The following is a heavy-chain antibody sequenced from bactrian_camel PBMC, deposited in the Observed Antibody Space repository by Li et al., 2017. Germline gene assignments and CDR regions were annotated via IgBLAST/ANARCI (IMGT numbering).Heavy chain of an antibody. J-gene: IGHJ2*01. D-gene: IGHD3*01. V-gene: IGHV3S42*01. CDR3: NAGCITDMRYRYPSV. CDR1: GFTFSSYA. CDR2: IARDSSTT. Sequence: VQLVESGGGSVQSGGSLRLSCAASGFTFSSYAMSWVRQAPGKGLEWVSGIARDSSTTAYAESVKGRFTIYLDDAKRTLYLQMNSLKPEDTAMYYCNAGCITDMRYRYPSVWGRAPRSPSP.